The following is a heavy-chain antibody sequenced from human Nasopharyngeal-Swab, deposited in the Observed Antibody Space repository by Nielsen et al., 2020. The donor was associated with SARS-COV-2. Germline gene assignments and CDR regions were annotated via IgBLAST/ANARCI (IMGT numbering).Heavy chain of an antibody. J-gene: IGHJ6*02. D-gene: IGHD5-12*01. CDR3: AIGYSGYDRGGGSYYYYYGMDV. Sequence: SEPLSLTCTVSGGSISSSSYYWGWIRQPPGKGLEWIGCIYYGGSTYYNPSLKSRVTISVDTSKNQFSLKLSSVTAADTAVYYCAIGYSGYDRGGGSYYYYYGMDVWGQGTTVTVSS. CDR2: IYYGGST. CDR1: GGSISSSSYY. V-gene: IGHV4-39*07.